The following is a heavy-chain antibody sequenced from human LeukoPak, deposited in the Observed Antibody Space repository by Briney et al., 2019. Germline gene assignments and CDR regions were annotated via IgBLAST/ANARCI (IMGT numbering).Heavy chain of an antibody. CDR2: ISSNGGST. J-gene: IGHJ5*02. D-gene: IGHD3-10*01. CDR1: GFTFSSYA. CDR3: ARSAVRGVIISRFDP. V-gene: IGHV3-64*01. Sequence: GGSLRLSCAASGFTFSSYAMHWARQPPGKGLEYVSAISSNGGSTYYPNSVKGRFTISRDNSKNTLYLQMGSLRAEDMAVYYCARSAVRGVIISRFDPWGQGTLVTVSS.